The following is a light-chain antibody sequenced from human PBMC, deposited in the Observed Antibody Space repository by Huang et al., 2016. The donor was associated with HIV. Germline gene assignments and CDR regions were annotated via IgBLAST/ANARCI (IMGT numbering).Light chain of an antibody. CDR2: RAS. CDR3: QQYNNWPPLT. V-gene: IGKV3-15*01. CDR1: QSIGSN. Sequence: EVVMTQSPNTLSVSPGERATLSCRVSQSIGSNLAWYQQKPGQAPRLLIYRASARAAGGPARCSGSGSGTEFTLTISSLQSEDFAIYYCQQYNNWPPLTFGGGTKVEI. J-gene: IGKJ4*01.